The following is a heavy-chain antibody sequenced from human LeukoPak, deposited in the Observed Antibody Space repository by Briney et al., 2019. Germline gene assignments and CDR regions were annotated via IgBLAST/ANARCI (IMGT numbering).Heavy chain of an antibody. Sequence: ASVKVSCKASGYTFTSYYMHWVRQAPGQGLEWMGIINPSGGSTSYAQKFQGRVTMTTDTSTSTAYMELRSLRSDDTAVYYCARARLAGYYSFDYWGQGTLVTVSS. D-gene: IGHD3-9*01. CDR1: GYTFTSYY. CDR2: INPSGGST. CDR3: ARARLAGYYSFDY. V-gene: IGHV1-46*01. J-gene: IGHJ4*02.